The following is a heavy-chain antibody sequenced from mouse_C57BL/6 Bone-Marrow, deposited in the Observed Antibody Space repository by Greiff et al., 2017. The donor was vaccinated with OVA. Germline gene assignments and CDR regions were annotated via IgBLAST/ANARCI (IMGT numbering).Heavy chain of an antibody. CDR3: ARNYSNSYWYFDV. J-gene: IGHJ1*03. CDR1: GYTFTDYN. Sequence: EVQLQQSGPELVKPGASVKIPCKASGYTFTDYNMDWVKQSHGKSLEWIGDINPNNGGTIYNQKFKGKATLTVDKSSSTAYMELRSLTSEDTAVYYCARNYSNSYWYFDVWGTGTTVTVSS. D-gene: IGHD2-5*01. V-gene: IGHV1-18*01. CDR2: INPNNGGT.